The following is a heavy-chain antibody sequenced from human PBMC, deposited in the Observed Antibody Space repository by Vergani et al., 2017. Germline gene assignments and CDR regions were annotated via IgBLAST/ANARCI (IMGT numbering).Heavy chain of an antibody. V-gene: IGHV6-1*01. CDR3: ARGDPGGIVATIPFDY. CDR1: GDSVSSNSAA. D-gene: IGHD5-12*01. Sequence: QVQLQQSGPGLVKPSQTLSLTCAISGDSVSSNSAAWNWIRQSPSRGLEWLGRTYYRSKWYNDYAVSVKSRITINPDTSKNQFSLKLSSVTAADTAVYYCARGDPGGIVATIPFDYWGQGTLVTVSS. J-gene: IGHJ4*02. CDR2: TYYRSKWYN.